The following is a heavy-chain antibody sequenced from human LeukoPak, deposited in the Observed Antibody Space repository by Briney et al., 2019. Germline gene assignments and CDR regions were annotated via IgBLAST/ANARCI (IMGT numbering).Heavy chain of an antibody. CDR1: GFTFSNAW. D-gene: IGHD5-18*01. J-gene: IGHJ4*02. CDR3: TRGTWIQLWFVDY. Sequence: GGSLRLSCAASGFTFSNAWMSWVRQAPGKGLEWVGRIKSKTDDGTIDYAAPVKGRFTISRDDSKSIAYLQMNSLKTEDTAVYYCTRGTWIQLWFVDYWGQGTLVTVSS. V-gene: IGHV3-15*01. CDR2: IKSKTDDGTI.